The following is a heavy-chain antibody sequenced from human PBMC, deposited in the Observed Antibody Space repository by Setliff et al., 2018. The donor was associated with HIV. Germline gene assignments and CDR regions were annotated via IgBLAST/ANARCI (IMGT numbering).Heavy chain of an antibody. CDR3: ARYSPRGYTLTGPY. CDR2: MYYSGST. Sequence: PSETLSLTCTVSGGSISSSSYYWGWIRQPPGKGLEWIGSMYYSGSTYYNPSLKSRVTISLDTSKNQFSLKLSSVTAADTAVYYCARYSPRGYTLTGPYWGQGTQVTVSS. V-gene: IGHV4-39*07. CDR1: GGSISSSSYY. D-gene: IGHD6-25*01. J-gene: IGHJ4*02.